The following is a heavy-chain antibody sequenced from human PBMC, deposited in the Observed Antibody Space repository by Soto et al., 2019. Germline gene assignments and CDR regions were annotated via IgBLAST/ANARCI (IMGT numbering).Heavy chain of an antibody. Sequence: SETLSLTCPFSGGSISSYYWIWIRQPPGKGLEWIGYIYYSGSTNYNPSLKSRVTISVDTSKNQFSLKLSSVTAADTAVYYCAREDGDGYNSLDYWGQGTLVTVSS. CDR3: AREDGDGYNSLDY. CDR2: IYYSGST. D-gene: IGHD5-12*01. V-gene: IGHV4-59*01. J-gene: IGHJ4*02. CDR1: GGSISSYY.